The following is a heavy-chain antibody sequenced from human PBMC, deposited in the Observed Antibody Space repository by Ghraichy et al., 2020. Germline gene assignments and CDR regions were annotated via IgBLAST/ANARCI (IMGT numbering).Heavy chain of an antibody. Sequence: GGSLRLSCAASGFTFSDYYMSWIRQAPGKGLEWVSYISSSGSFAYSADAVQGRFTISRDNAENSLFLQMNSLRAEDTAVYYCARASVPASLFEFYYWGQGILVTVSS. CDR2: ISSSGSFA. J-gene: IGHJ4*02. CDR1: GFTFSDYY. V-gene: IGHV3-11*01. CDR3: ARASVPASLFEFYY. D-gene: IGHD2-2*01.